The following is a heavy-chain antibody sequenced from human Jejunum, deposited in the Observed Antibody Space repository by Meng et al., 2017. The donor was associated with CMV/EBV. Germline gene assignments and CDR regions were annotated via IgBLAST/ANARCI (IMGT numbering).Heavy chain of an antibody. Sequence: VQLVQSGGEVKKPGASVKVSCKAYGYTFTSYGITWVRQAPGQGLEWMGWINTYNGNTDYAQKFQGRVTMTTDTSTATAYMDLRSLRSDDTAVYYCARDLYTAVVLGYWGQGTLVTVSS. V-gene: IGHV1-18*01. CDR3: ARDLYTAVVLGY. CDR1: GYTFTSYG. J-gene: IGHJ4*02. D-gene: IGHD5-18*01. CDR2: INTYNGNT.